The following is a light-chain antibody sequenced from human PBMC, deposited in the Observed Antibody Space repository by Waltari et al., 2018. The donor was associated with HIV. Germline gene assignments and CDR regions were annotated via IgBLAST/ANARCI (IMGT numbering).Light chain of an antibody. CDR2: WAS. J-gene: IGKJ1*01. CDR1: QSVLSLSSTRNS. V-gene: IGKV4-1*01. Sequence: IVMTQSPDTVAVSLGERATFNCKSSQSVLSLSSTRNSLAWYQQKPRQPPKLLSYWASTREAGVPDRFVGSGSGTDFTLTISSLQAEDVAVYYCQQNHTFPTFGQGTKVEVK. CDR3: QQNHTFPT.